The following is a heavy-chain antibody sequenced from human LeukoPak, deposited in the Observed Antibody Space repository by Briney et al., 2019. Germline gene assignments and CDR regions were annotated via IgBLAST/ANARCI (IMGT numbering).Heavy chain of an antibody. Sequence: GSLRLSCAASGFTFSNYSMNWVRQAPGKGLEWVSYISSSGGVTYYADSVKGRFTISRDNAKNSLYLQMNSLRAEDTAVYYCASWNRYYNMDVWGKGTTVTVSS. CDR2: ISSSGGVT. CDR1: GFTFSNYS. CDR3: ASWNRYYNMDV. D-gene: IGHD1-1*01. V-gene: IGHV3-48*04. J-gene: IGHJ6*03.